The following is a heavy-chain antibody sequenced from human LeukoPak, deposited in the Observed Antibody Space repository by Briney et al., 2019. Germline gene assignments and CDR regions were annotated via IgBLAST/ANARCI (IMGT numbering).Heavy chain of an antibody. CDR1: GFTFSNAW. D-gene: IGHD3-22*01. CDR3: TTSYYYDSSGYYWDGY. V-gene: IGHV3-15*01. J-gene: IGHJ4*02. CDR2: IKSKTDGWTT. Sequence: GGSLRLSCAASGFTFSNAWMSWVRQAPGKGLEWVGRIKSKTDGWTTDYAAPVKGRFTISRDDSKNTLYLQMNSLKTEDTAVYYCTTSYYYDSSGYYWDGYWGQGTLVTVSS.